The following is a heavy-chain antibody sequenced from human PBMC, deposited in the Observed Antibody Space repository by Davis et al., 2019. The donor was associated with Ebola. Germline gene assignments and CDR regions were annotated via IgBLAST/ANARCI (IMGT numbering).Heavy chain of an antibody. D-gene: IGHD2-2*01. Sequence: SVKVSCKASGGTFSSYAISWVRQAPGQGLEWMGGIIPIFGTANYAQKFQGRVTITADESTSTAYMELSSLRSEDTAVYYCASGVVPAADYYMDVWGKGTTVTVSS. CDR1: GGTFSSYA. J-gene: IGHJ6*03. CDR3: ASGVVPAADYYMDV. CDR2: IIPIFGTA. V-gene: IGHV1-69*13.